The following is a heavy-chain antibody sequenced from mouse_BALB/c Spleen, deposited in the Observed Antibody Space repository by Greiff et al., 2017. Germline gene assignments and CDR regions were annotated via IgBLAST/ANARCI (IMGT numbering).Heavy chain of an antibody. CDR3: ARYHYDYLAWFAY. CDR1: GYSFTGYY. D-gene: IGHD2-4*01. V-gene: IGHV1S34*01. J-gene: IGHJ3*01. Sequence: LVKTGASVKISCKASGYSFTGYYMHWVKQSHGKSLEWIGYISCYNGATSYNQKFKGKATFTVDTSSSTAYMQFNSLTSEDSAVYYCARYHYDYLAWFAYWGQGTLVTVSA. CDR2: ISCYNGAT.